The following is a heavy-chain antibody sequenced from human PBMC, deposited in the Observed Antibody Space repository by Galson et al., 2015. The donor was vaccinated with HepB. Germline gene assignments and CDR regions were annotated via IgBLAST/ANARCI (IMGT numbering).Heavy chain of an antibody. CDR1: GFTFSSYA. V-gene: IGHV3-64D*06. CDR3: VKGRTTVNYYYYGMDV. J-gene: IGHJ6*02. Sequence: SLRLSCAASGFTFSSYAMHWVRQAPGKGLEYVSAISSNGGSTYYADSVKGRFTISRDNSKNTLYLQMSSLRAEDTAVYYCVKGRTTVNYYYYGMDVWGQGTTVTVSS. D-gene: IGHD4-17*01. CDR2: ISSNGGST.